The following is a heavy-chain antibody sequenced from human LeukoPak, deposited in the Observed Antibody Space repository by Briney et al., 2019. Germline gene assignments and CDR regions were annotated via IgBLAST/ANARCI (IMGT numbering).Heavy chain of an antibody. J-gene: IGHJ4*02. D-gene: IGHD4-17*01. CDR2: IYSGGST. CDR3: ARSVSHDYGDYDLVPYWPFDY. V-gene: IGHV3-66*01. CDR1: GFTVNNNY. Sequence: GGSLRLSCAASGFTVNNNYMNWVRQAPGKGLEWVSVIYSGGSTYYADSVKGRFTISRDNSKNTLYLQMNSLRAEDTAVYYCARSVSHDYGDYDLVPYWPFDYWGQGTLVTVSS.